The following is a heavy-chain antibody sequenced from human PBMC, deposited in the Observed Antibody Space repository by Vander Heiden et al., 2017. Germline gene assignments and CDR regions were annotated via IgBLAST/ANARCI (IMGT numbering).Heavy chain of an antibody. D-gene: IGHD2-15*01. J-gene: IGHJ3*02. Sequence: QVQLQQWGAGLLKPSETLSLTCAVYGGSFSGYYWSWIRQPPGKGLEWIGEINHRGSTNYNPSLKSRVTISVDTSKNQFSLKLSSVTAADTAVYYCARDGNGYAFDIWGQGTMVTVSS. V-gene: IGHV4-34*01. CDR1: GGSFSGYY. CDR2: INHRGST. CDR3: ARDGNGYAFDI.